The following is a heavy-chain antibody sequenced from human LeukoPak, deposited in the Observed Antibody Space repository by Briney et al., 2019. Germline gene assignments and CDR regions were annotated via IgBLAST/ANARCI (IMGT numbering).Heavy chain of an antibody. CDR3: GRDLNWGAFDI. V-gene: IGHV3-23*01. D-gene: IGHD7-27*01. Sequence: QTGGSLRLSCAASGFTFTHYGMNWVRQAPGKGLEWVSGTRANGETTYYADSVRGRLTISRDNSRSMVWLQTNSLTAEDTAMYYCGRDLNWGAFDIRGLGTLVTVSS. J-gene: IGHJ3*02. CDR2: TRANGETT. CDR1: GFTFTHYG.